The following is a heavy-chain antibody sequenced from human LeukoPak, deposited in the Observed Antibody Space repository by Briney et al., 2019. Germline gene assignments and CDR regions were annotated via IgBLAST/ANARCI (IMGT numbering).Heavy chain of an antibody. D-gene: IGHD6-13*01. CDR3: ARERVRAAAGAKLAHYGMDV. Sequence: GGSLTLSCAASGFTFSSYGMRWVRQAPGKGLEWVAVIWYDGSTKYYADSVKGRFTISRDNSKNTLYLQMNSLRAEDTAVYYCARERVRAAAGAKLAHYGMDVWGQGTTVTVSS. V-gene: IGHV3-33*01. CDR2: IWYDGSTK. J-gene: IGHJ6*02. CDR1: GFTFSSYG.